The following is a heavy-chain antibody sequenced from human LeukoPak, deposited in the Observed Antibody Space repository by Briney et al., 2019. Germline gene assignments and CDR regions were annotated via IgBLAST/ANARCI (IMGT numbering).Heavy chain of an antibody. J-gene: IGHJ5*02. CDR1: GGSISSYY. CDR2: IYTSGST. V-gene: IGHV4-4*07. CDR3: ARDEIYDNSGYYNWFDP. Sequence: PSETLSLTCTVSGGSISSYYWSWIRQPAGKGLEWIGRIYTSGSTNYNPSLKSRVTMSVDTSKNQFSLKLSSVTAADTAVYHCARDEIYDNSGYYNWFDPWGQGTLVTVSS. D-gene: IGHD3-22*01.